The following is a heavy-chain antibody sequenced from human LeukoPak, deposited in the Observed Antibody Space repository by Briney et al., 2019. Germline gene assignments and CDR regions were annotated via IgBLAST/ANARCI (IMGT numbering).Heavy chain of an antibody. CDR3: ARCAHIPYYYYYMDV. D-gene: IGHD2-21*01. J-gene: IGHJ6*03. CDR2: ISAYNGNT. CDR1: GYTFTSYG. V-gene: IGHV1-18*01. Sequence: ASVKVSCKASGYTFTSYGISWVRQAPGQGLEWMGWISAYNGNTNYAQKLQGRVTMTTDTSTSTAYMELSSLRSEDTAVYYCARCAHIPYYYYYMDVWGKGTTVTVSS.